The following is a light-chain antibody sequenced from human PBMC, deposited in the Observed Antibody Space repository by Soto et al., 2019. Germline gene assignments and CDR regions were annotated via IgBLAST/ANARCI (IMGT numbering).Light chain of an antibody. CDR2: GAS. J-gene: IGKJ4*01. Sequence: EIVLTQSPGTLSLSPGERATLSCRASQSVSNNYLAWYQQKPGQAPRLLIYGASNRATGIPDRFSGGGSGTDFTLTISRLEHEDFAVYYCQQYNEWQLTLRGGTKVDI. CDR1: QSVSNNY. V-gene: IGKV3-20*01. CDR3: QQYNEWQLT.